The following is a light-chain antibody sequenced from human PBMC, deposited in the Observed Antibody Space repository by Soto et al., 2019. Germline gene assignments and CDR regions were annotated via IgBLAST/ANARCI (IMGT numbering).Light chain of an antibody. CDR1: QSVSSN. CDR3: QQYNNWPPDRT. J-gene: IGKJ1*01. CDR2: GAS. Sequence: EIVMTQSPATLSVSPGERATLSCRASQSVSSNLAWYQQKPGQAPRLLIYGASTRATGIPARFSGSGSGTELTLTISSLQSEDFAIYFCQQYNNWPPDRTFGQGTKLEIK. V-gene: IGKV3-15*01.